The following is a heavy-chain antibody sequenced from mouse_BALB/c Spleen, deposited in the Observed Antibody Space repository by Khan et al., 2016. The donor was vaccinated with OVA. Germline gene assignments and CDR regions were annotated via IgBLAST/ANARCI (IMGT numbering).Heavy chain of an antibody. Sequence: QIQLVQSGPELMKPGETVKLSCKASGYTFTNYGMNWVHQAPGKGLKWMGWISTNGGEPTYAEGLKGRFAFSMETSASTSKLQSNNLKSENTATYFSARENDDGCNSSVGYWGQGTLVTVSA. CDR1: GYTFTNYG. V-gene: IGHV9-3*02. CDR2: ISTNGGEP. D-gene: IGHD1-1*01. CDR3: ARENDDGCNSSVGY. J-gene: IGHJ3*01.